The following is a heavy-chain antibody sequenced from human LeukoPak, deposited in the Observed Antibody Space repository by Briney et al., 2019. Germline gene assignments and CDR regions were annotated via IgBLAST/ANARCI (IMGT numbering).Heavy chain of an antibody. Sequence: GGSLRLSCAASGFIFSNYAMHWVRQAPGKGLEWVAVISYDGGNKYSADSVKGRVTISRDNYKNTLLLQMNSLRAEDTAIYYCAKDSYDSSGSRYDYWGQGTLVTVSS. CDR3: AKDSYDSSGSRYDY. CDR2: ISYDGGNK. V-gene: IGHV3-30-3*01. D-gene: IGHD3-22*01. CDR1: GFIFSNYA. J-gene: IGHJ4*02.